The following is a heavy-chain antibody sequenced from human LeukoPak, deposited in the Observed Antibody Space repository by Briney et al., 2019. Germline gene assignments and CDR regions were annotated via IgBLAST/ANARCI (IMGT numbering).Heavy chain of an antibody. D-gene: IGHD3-10*01. V-gene: IGHV4-39*07. CDR2: IYYSGST. CDR1: GGSISSSSYY. Sequence: RASETLSLTCTVSGGSISSSSYYWGWIRQPPGKGLEWIGSIYYSGSTHYNPSLKSRVTISVDTSKNQFSLKLSSVTAADTAVYYCARRTWGTMVRGPEWFDPWGQGTLVTVSS. J-gene: IGHJ5*02. CDR3: ARRTWGTMVRGPEWFDP.